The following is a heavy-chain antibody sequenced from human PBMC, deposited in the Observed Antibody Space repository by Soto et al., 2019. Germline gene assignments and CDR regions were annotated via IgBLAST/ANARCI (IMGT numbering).Heavy chain of an antibody. V-gene: IGHV1-18*01. CDR2: IRADNGNP. D-gene: IGHD1-26*01. CDR1: GYTFTNYG. J-gene: IGHJ4*02. CDR3: ARRWVLPDY. Sequence: QVQLVQSGAEVKKPGASVKVSCKASGYTFTNYGITWVRQAPGQGLEWMGWIRADNGNPNDAQKRKDRLTMTTDTSPSTAYMELRSLRSDDTAVYYCARRWVLPDYWGQGTLVTVSS.